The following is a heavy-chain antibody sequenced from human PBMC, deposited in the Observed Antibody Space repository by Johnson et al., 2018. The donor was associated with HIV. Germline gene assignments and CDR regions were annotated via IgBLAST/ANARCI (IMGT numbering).Heavy chain of an antibody. J-gene: IGHJ3*02. Sequence: VQLVESGGGLIQSGGSLRLSCAASGFTVSSNYMSWVRQAPGKGLEWVSAISGRGGSTYYPGSVKGRFTISRENAKNSLYLQMNSLRAGDTAVYYCARGLGPADAFDIWGQGTMVTVSS. V-gene: IGHV3-53*01. CDR2: SGRGGST. D-gene: IGHD2-2*01. CDR3: ARGLGPADAFDI. CDR1: GFTVSSNY.